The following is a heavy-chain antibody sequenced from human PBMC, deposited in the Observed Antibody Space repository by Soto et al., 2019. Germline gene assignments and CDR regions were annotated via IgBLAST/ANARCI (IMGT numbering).Heavy chain of an antibody. D-gene: IGHD1-1*01. J-gene: IGHJ4*02. CDR2: TSYDGNNE. CDR1: GFTFSKYA. V-gene: IGHV3-30*18. Sequence: SLRLSCAASGFTFSKYAMHWVRQAPGKGLEWEALTSYDGNNEYYTDSVKGRFTISRDNSKNTLFLQMNSPRPEDTAVYYCAKDKGVFNWATSYFDYWGQGALVTVSS. CDR3: AKDKGVFNWATSYFDY.